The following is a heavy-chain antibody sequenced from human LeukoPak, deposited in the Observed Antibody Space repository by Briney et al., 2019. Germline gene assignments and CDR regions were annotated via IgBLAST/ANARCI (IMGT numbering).Heavy chain of an antibody. CDR2: LRYDGTDK. CDR1: GFTFSNYG. J-gene: IGHJ4*02. Sequence: GGSLRLSCEVSGFTFSNYGMHWVRQAPGEGLEWVAFLRYDGTDKYYADSVKGRFTISRDNAKNSLYLQMNSLRAEDTAVYYCARGGSSSWYAVYWGQGTLVTVSS. D-gene: IGHD6-13*01. V-gene: IGHV3-30*02. CDR3: ARGGSSSWYAVY.